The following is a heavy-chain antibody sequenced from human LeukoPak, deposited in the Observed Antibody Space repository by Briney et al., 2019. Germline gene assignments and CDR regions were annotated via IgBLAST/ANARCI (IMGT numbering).Heavy chain of an antibody. CDR3: AKAAQIVVPAALTWFDP. Sequence: GGSLRLSCAASGFTFSSYAMSWVRQAPGKGLEWVSAISGSGGSTYYADSVKGRFTISRDNSKNTLYLQMDSLRAEDTAVYYCAKAAQIVVPAALTWFDPWGQGTLVTVSS. CDR2: ISGSGGST. J-gene: IGHJ5*02. D-gene: IGHD2-2*01. V-gene: IGHV3-23*01. CDR1: GFTFSSYA.